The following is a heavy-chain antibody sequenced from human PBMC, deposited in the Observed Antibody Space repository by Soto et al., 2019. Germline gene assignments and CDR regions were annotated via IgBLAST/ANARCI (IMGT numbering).Heavy chain of an antibody. Sequence: SQTLSLTCAISGDSVSTNSATWDWIRLSPSRGLEWLGRTYYRSKWDYDYAASVKGRININPDTSNNQVSLHLDSVTPDDTAVYYCARLIGNSWLDSWGQGTLVTVSS. CDR2: TYYRSKWDY. J-gene: IGHJ5*01. CDR1: GDSVSTNSAT. V-gene: IGHV6-1*01. CDR3: ARLIGNSWLDS. D-gene: IGHD2-8*01.